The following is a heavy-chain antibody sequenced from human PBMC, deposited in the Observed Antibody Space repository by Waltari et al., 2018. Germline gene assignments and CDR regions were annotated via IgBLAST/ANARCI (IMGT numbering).Heavy chain of an antibody. CDR2: IDWDDDK. D-gene: IGHD3-10*01. J-gene: IGHJ4*02. CDR3: ARIPPAHLGEYPDD. CDR1: GFSLSTSGMR. Sequence: QVTLKESGPALVKPTQTLTLTCTFSGFSLSTSGMRVSWIRQPPGKALEWLARIDWDDDKFYSTSLKTRLTISKDTSKNQVVLTMTNMDPVDTATYYCARIPPAHLGEYPDDWGQGTLVTVSS. V-gene: IGHV2-70*04.